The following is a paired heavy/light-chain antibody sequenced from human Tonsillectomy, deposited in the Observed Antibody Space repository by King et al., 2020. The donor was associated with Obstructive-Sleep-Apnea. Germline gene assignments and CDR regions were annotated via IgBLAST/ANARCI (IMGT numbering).Light chain of an antibody. CDR2: GKN. Sequence: SSELTQDPAVSVALGQTVRITCQGDSLRSYYASWYQQKPGQAPVLVIYGKNNRPSGIPDRFSGSSSGNTASLTITGAQAEDEADYYCNSRDSSGNLFGGGTKLTVL. V-gene: IGLV3-19*01. J-gene: IGLJ2*01. CDR1: SLRSYY. CDR3: NSRDSSGNL.
Heavy chain of an antibody. CDR1: GYTFTSYG. Sequence: QVQLVQSGAEVKKPGASVKVSCKASGYTFTSYGISWVRQAPGQGLEWMGWISAYNGNTNYAQKLQGRVTMTTDTSTSTAYMELRSLRSDDTAVYYCARIFDAQWGSTLHYYYGMDVWGQGTTVTVSS. J-gene: IGHJ6*02. D-gene: IGHD6-19*01. V-gene: IGHV1-18*01. CDR2: ISAYNGNT. CDR3: ARIFDAQWGSTLHYYYGMDV.